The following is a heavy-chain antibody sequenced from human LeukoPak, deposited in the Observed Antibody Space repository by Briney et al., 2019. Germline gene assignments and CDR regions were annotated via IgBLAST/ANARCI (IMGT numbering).Heavy chain of an antibody. CDR1: GFTFITYN. CDR2: ISSSGDCI. J-gene: IGHJ6*03. CDR3: AREQTGYRPPQLVRYYYMDV. D-gene: IGHD1-1*01. V-gene: IGHV3-21*01. Sequence: PGGSLRLSCAASGFTFITYNMNWVRQAPGKGLEWVSSISSSGDCIYYTDSVKGRFTISRDNAKNSLYLQMNSLRAEDTAVYYCAREQTGYRPPQLVRYYYMDVWGKGTTVTVSS.